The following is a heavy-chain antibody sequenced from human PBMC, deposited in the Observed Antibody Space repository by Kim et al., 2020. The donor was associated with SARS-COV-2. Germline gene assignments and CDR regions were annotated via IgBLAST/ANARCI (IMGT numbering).Heavy chain of an antibody. V-gene: IGHV1-2*06. CDR1: GHTLTDYY. CDR2: INSNSGGT. Sequence: ASVKVSCKTSGHTLTDYYMHWVRQALGEGLEWMGRINSNSGGTNYAQKFQGRVTMTWDTSISTAYMDLSRLRSDDTAVYYCASDGLSEAVVYWGQGTLVTVSS. D-gene: IGHD2-21*01. CDR3: ASDGLSEAVVY. J-gene: IGHJ4*02.